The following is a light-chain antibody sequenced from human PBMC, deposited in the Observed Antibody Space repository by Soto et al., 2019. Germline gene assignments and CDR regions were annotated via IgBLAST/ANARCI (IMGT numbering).Light chain of an antibody. J-gene: IGKJ1*01. CDR3: QQYSSYWT. Sequence: ILMSQSPSSLSASVGDRVTITCRASQDLDKWLAWYQQKPGKAPNLLIYKSSTLRQGVPSRFSDFGSGTEYILTITDLQPDDFATYYGQQYSSYWTFGQGTVVEMK. V-gene: IGKV1-5*01. CDR2: KSS. CDR1: QDLDKW.